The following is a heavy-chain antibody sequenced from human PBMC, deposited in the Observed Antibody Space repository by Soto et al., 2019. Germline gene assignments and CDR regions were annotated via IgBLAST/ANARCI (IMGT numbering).Heavy chain of an antibody. Sequence: QVQLVQSGAEVKKPGSSVKVSCKASGGTFSSYAISWVRQAPGQGLEWMGGIIPILGTANYAQKFQGRVTITADESPSTGYVELSSLRSEDTAVYYCARDGGVYDYSPFAYWGQGTLVTVSS. V-gene: IGHV1-69*12. D-gene: IGHD4-4*01. CDR1: GGTFSSYA. CDR3: ARDGGVYDYSPFAY. J-gene: IGHJ4*02. CDR2: IIPILGTA.